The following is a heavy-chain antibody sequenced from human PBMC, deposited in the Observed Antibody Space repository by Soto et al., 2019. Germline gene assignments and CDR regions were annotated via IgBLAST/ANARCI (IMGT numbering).Heavy chain of an antibody. V-gene: IGHV3-11*06. Sequence: PGGSLRLSCAVSGFTFSDYYMGWIRQAPGQGLDWVSYISRTSSDTGYADSVKGRFTIFRDNAKNSLYLQMNSLRADDTAVYYCARITVAGSSWSSYYFYGLDVWGQGTTVTSP. CDR1: GFTFSDYY. CDR3: ARITVAGSSWSSYYFYGLDV. J-gene: IGHJ6*02. D-gene: IGHD6-13*01. CDR2: ISRTSSDT.